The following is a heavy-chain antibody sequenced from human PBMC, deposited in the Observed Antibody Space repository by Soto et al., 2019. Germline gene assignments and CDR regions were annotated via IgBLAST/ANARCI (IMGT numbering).Heavy chain of an antibody. J-gene: IGHJ4*02. V-gene: IGHV4-34*01. CDR2: INHSGST. CDR1: GGSFNGYY. CDR3: ARAPDKYYFDS. Sequence: SETLSLTCAVYGGSFNGYYWTWIRQPPGKGPEWIGDINHSGSTNYHPSLKSRVTMSVDTSKNQFSLKLRSVTAADMAVFYCARAPDKYYFDSWGQGTLVTVSS.